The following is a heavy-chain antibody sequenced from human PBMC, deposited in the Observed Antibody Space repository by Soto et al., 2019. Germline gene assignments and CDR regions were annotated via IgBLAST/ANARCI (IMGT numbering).Heavy chain of an antibody. J-gene: IGHJ4*02. V-gene: IGHV1-18*01. CDR3: ARHRLLPTPLDY. CDR2: ISAYNGNT. CDR1: GYTFTSYG. Sequence: ASVKVSCKASGYTFTSYGISWVRQAPGQGLEWMGWISAYNGNTNYAQKLQGRVTMTTDTSTSTAYMGLRSLRSDDTAVYYCARHRLLPTPLDYWGQGTLVTVSS. D-gene: IGHD3-22*01.